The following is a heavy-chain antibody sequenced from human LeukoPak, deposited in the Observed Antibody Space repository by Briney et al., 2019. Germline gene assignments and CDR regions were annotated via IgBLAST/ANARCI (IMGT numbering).Heavy chain of an antibody. Sequence: PGGSLRLSCAASGFTFSSYSMNWVRQAPGKGLEWVSSISSSSSYIYYADSVKGRFTISRDNAKNSLYLQMNSLRAEDTAVYYCARDYCSGGSCYQSDYWGQGTLVTVSS. D-gene: IGHD2-15*01. V-gene: IGHV3-21*01. CDR2: ISSSSSYI. J-gene: IGHJ4*02. CDR3: ARDYCSGGSCYQSDY. CDR1: GFTFSSYS.